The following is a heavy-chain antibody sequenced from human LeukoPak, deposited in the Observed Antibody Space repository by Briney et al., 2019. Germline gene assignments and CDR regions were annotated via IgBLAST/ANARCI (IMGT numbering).Heavy chain of an antibody. D-gene: IGHD5-18*01. CDR3: ATLGYSYGTPFDY. J-gene: IGHJ4*02. CDR2: ISSSSSYI. Sequence: GGSLRLSCAASGFTFSSYSMNWVRQAPGKGLEWVSSISSSSSYIYYADSVKGRFTISRDNAKNSLYLQMNSLRAEDTAVYYCATLGYSYGTPFDYWGQGTLVTVSS. V-gene: IGHV3-21*01. CDR1: GFTFSSYS.